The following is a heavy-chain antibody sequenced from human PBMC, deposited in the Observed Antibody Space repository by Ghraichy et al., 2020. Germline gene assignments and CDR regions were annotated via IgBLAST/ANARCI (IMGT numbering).Heavy chain of an antibody. CDR2: IKQDGSAK. CDR1: GFTFSSYW. J-gene: IGHJ3*02. V-gene: IGHV3-7*01. Sequence: GGSLRLSCAASGFTFSSYWMSWVRQAPGKGLEWVANIKQDGSAKYYVDSVKGRFTISRDNAKNSLYLQMNSLRAEDTAVYYCARDTLTYYYGSVSYYNVGDDAFVIWGQGTMVTVSS. CDR3: ARDTLTYYYGSVSYYNVGDDAFVI. D-gene: IGHD3-10*01.